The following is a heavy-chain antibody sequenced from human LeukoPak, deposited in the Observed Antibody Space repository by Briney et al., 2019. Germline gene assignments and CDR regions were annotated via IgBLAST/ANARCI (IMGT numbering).Heavy chain of an antibody. CDR3: ARDLASTPHCELDY. CDR1: GYIFTDYY. CDR2: INPKSGGT. Sequence: ASVKVSCKASGYIFTDYYIHWVRQSHAQGLEWMGRINPKSGGTDDAQDFQGRVTMTRASSINTVHLYLSRLTSDDTAVYYCARDLASTPHCELDYWGPGSPVTASP. D-gene: IGHD2-21*02. J-gene: IGHJ4*02. V-gene: IGHV1-2*06.